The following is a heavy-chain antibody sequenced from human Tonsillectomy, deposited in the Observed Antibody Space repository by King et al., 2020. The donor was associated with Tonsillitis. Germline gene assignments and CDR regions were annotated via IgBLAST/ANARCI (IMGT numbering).Heavy chain of an antibody. J-gene: IGHJ3*02. Sequence: VTLKESGPALVKPTQTLTLTCTFSGFSLSTSGMRGSWIRQPPGKALEWLARIDWDDDKFYSTSLRTRLTISKDTSKNQVVLTMTNMDPVDTATYYCARGIVGATAGDAFDIWGQGTMVTVSS. CDR2: IDWDDDK. CDR3: ARGIVGATAGDAFDI. CDR1: GFSLSTSGMR. V-gene: IGHV2-70*04. D-gene: IGHD1-26*01.